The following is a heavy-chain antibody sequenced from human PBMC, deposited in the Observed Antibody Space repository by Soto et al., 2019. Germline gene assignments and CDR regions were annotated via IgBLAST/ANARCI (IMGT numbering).Heavy chain of an antibody. CDR3: SRAGDSSGWSDAFDI. CDR2: INPGGGGT. Sequence: ASVKVSCKASGYTFTSYYIHLVRQAPGQGLEWMGVINPGGGGTNFAQEFQGRLTMTSDTSTSTVYMELSSLRSEDTAVYYCSRAGDSSGWSDAFDIWGQGTMVTVS. D-gene: IGHD6-19*01. CDR1: GYTFTSYY. V-gene: IGHV1-46*01. J-gene: IGHJ3*02.